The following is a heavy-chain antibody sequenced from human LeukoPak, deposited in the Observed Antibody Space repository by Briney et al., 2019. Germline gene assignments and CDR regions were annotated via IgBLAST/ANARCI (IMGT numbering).Heavy chain of an antibody. CDR1: GGTFSSYA. J-gene: IGHJ6*02. Sequence: SVKVSCKASGGTFSSYAISWVRQAPGQGLEWMGRIIPIFGTANYAQKFQGRVTITADESTSTAYMELSSLRSEDTAVYYCARDRGVSGYPSYYYYGMDVWGQGTTVTVSS. D-gene: IGHD5-12*01. CDR3: ARDRGVSGYPSYYYYGMDV. V-gene: IGHV1-69*13. CDR2: IIPIFGTA.